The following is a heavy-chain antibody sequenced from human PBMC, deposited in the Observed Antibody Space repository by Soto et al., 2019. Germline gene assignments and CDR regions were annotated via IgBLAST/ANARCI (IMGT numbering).Heavy chain of an antibody. D-gene: IGHD2-15*01. Sequence: PGGSLRLSCAASGFTFSSYAMSWVRQAPGKGLEWVSAISGSGGSTYYADSVKGRFTISRDNSKNTLYLQMDTLRAEDTAVYYCARHGRDCSGGSCHSRRLYYFDYWGQGTLVTVSS. V-gene: IGHV3-23*01. CDR2: ISGSGGST. CDR1: GFTFSSYA. J-gene: IGHJ4*02. CDR3: ARHGRDCSGGSCHSRRLYYFDY.